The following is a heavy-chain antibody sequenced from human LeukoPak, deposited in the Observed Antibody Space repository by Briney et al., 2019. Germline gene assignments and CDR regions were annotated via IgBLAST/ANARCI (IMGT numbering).Heavy chain of an antibody. D-gene: IGHD2-8*01. CDR3: AKEVDAFGAFDI. CDR2: ISGSGGST. CDR1: GFTVSSNY. J-gene: IGHJ3*02. Sequence: PGGSLRLSCAASGFTVSSNYMGWVRQAPGQGLEWVSAISGSGGSTYYADSVKGRFTISRDNSKNTLYLQMNSLRAEDTAVYYCAKEVDAFGAFDIWGQGTMVTVSS. V-gene: IGHV3-23*01.